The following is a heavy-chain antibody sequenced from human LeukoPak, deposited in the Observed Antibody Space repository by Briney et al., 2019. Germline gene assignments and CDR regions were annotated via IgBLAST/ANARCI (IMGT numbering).Heavy chain of an antibody. Sequence: GGSLRLSCAASGFTVSSNYMSWVRQSPGKGLEWVSVIYSGGNTYYADSVEGRFTISRDNSKNTLFLQMNSLKAEDTAVYYCARSETLYSSSSIYYYYGMDVWGQGTTVTVSS. V-gene: IGHV3-66*02. CDR1: GFTVSSNY. CDR3: ARSETLYSSSSIYYYYGMDV. D-gene: IGHD6-6*01. J-gene: IGHJ6*02. CDR2: IYSGGNT.